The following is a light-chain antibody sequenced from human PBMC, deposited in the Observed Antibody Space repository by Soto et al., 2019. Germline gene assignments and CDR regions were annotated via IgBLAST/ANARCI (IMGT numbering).Light chain of an antibody. CDR1: QSISSNY. V-gene: IGKV3-20*01. CDR3: QQYGSSPQT. CDR2: GAS. J-gene: IGKJ2*01. Sequence: EIVLTQSPGTLSLFPGERATLSCRASQSISSNYLAWYQHKPGQAPRLLIHGASNRATGIPDRFSGAGSGTDFTLTISRLEPEDFAVYYCQQYGSSPQTFGQGTKLEIK.